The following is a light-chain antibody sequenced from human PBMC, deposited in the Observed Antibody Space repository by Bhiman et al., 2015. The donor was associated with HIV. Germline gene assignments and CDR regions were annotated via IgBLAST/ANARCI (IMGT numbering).Light chain of an antibody. CDR2: SNN. CDR1: SSNIGSNT. V-gene: IGLV1-44*01. CDR3: SSYGGTTNWGA. Sequence: QSVLTQSPSASGTPGQRVTISCSGSSSNIGSNTVSWFQHLPGTAPKLLIYSNNQRPSGVPARFSGSKSGNTASLTVSGLQDEDEADYYCSSYGGTTNWGAFGGGTKLTVL. J-gene: IGLJ2*01.